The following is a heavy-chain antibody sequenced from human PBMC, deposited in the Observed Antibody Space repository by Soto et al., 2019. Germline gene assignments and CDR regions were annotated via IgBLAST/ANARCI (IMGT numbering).Heavy chain of an antibody. J-gene: IGHJ4*02. CDR2: IYYSGST. V-gene: IGHV4-59*01. CDR3: AHKPSYCSGGSCYSGFDY. D-gene: IGHD2-15*01. CDR1: GGSISSYY. Sequence: SETLSLTCTVSGGSISSYYWSWIRQPPGKGLEWIGYIYYSGSTNYNPSLKSRVTKDTSKNQVVLTMTNMDPVDTATYYCAHKPSYCSGGSCYSGFDYWGQGTLVTVSS.